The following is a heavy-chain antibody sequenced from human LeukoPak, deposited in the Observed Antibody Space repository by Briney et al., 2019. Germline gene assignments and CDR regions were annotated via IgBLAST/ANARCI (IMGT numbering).Heavy chain of an antibody. J-gene: IGHJ4*02. D-gene: IGHD5-12*01. CDR1: GFTFSSYA. Sequence: GGSLRLSCAASGFTFSSYAMSWVRQAPGKGLEWVSAISGSGGSTYYADSVKGRFTISRDNSKNTLYLQMNSLRAEDTAVYYCARERYSGYDRGDLGYWGQGTLVTVSS. CDR3: ARERYSGYDRGDLGY. CDR2: ISGSGGST. V-gene: IGHV3-23*01.